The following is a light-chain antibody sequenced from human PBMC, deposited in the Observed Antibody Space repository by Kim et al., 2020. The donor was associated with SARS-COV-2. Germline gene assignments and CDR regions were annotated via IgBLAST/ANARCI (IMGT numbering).Light chain of an antibody. CDR1: QSVNSN. CDR2: GAS. CDR3: HQYNNWPYT. J-gene: IGKJ2*01. V-gene: IGKV3-15*01. Sequence: EKLMTQSPATLSKSPGGRATLSCRASQSVNSNVAWYQHKPGQAPRLLIFGASARATGIPARFSGSGYGTEFTLTINSLQSEDFAVYYCHQYNNWPYTFGQGTKLDI.